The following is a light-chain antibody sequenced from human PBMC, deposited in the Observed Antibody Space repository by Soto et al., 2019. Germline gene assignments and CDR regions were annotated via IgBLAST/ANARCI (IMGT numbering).Light chain of an antibody. J-gene: IGLJ2*01. CDR3: SSYGGSDNLI. CDR2: EVR. CDR1: SNDLGGYNY. Sequence: QSVLTQPPSASGSPGQSVTISCTGSSNDLGGYNYVSWYQHHPGKAPKLIIYEVRERPSGVPDRCSGSKSGNTASLTVSGLQAEDEADYYCSSYGGSDNLIFGGGTKLTVL. V-gene: IGLV2-8*01.